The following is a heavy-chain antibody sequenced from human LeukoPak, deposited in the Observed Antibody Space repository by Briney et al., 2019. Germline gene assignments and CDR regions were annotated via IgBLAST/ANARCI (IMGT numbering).Heavy chain of an antibody. CDR1: GYSISSGCY. J-gene: IGHJ4*02. V-gene: IGHV4-38-2*01. CDR2: MYHSGMS. Sequence: PSETLSLTCAVSGYSISSGCYWGWIRQPPGKGLEWIGSMYHSGMSYYNPSLESRVTISIDTSKNQFSLKLTSVTAADTAMYYCTRRHATSQTFDYWGQGTLVTVFS. CDR3: TRRHATSQTFDY.